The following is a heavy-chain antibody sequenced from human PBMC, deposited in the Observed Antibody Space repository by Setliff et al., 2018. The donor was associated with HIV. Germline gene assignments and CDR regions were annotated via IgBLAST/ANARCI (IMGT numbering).Heavy chain of an antibody. V-gene: IGHV1-2*02. J-gene: IGHJ4*02. CDR2: ITPNSGGT. D-gene: IGHD3-22*01. CDR3: ARGAAYYDSSGHPDS. Sequence: ASVNVSCKASGFTFTGYYIHWVRQAPGQGLEWMGWITPNSGGTNYAQKFQGRVTMTRDTSISTAYMELSRLRSDDAAVYYCARGAAYYDSSGHPDSWGQGALVTVSS. CDR1: GFTFTGYY.